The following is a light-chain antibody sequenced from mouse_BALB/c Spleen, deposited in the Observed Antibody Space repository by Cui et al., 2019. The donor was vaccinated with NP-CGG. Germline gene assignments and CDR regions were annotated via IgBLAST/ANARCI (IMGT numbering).Light chain of an antibody. CDR3: ALWYSNHWV. CDR2: GTN. V-gene: IGLV1*01. CDR1: TGAVTTSNY. J-gene: IGLJ1*01. Sequence: AVLSQESAPTTSPGETVTLTCRSSTGAVTTSNYANWVQEKPDHLFTGLIGGTNNRPPGVPARFSGSLIGDKAALTITGAQTEDEAIYFCALWYSNHWVFGGGTKLTVL.